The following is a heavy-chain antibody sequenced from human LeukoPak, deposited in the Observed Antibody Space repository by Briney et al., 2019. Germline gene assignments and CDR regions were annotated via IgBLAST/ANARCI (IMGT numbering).Heavy chain of an antibody. Sequence: SETLSLTCAVSGGSISSGGYSWSWIRQPPGKGLEWIGYIYHSGSTYYNPSLKSRVTISVDRSKNQFSLKLSSVTAADTAVYYCARGPLSCVRSSTSCYRYYYYYGMDVWGQGTTVTVSS. D-gene: IGHD2-2*01. CDR2: IYHSGST. CDR3: ARGPLSCVRSSTSCYRYYYYYGMDV. V-gene: IGHV4-30-2*01. CDR1: GGSISSGGYS. J-gene: IGHJ6*02.